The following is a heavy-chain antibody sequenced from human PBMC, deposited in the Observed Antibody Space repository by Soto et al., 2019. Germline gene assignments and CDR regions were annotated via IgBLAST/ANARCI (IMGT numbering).Heavy chain of an antibody. Sequence: SETLSLTCTVSGGSVSSGSYYWSWIRPPPGKGLEWVGYIYYSGSTNYNPSLKSRVTISVDTSKNQFSLKLSSVTAADTAVYYCARGRITYYYDSSGYEIPYYFDYWGQGTLVTVSS. CDR1: GGSVSSGSYY. D-gene: IGHD3-22*01. V-gene: IGHV4-61*01. CDR2: IYYSGST. J-gene: IGHJ4*02. CDR3: ARGRITYYYDSSGYEIPYYFDY.